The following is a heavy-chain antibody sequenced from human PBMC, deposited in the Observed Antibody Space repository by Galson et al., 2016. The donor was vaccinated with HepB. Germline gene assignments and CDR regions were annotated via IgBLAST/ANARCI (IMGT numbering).Heavy chain of an antibody. CDR3: AREHHTYYDSSGYYHGTHFDY. D-gene: IGHD3-22*01. CDR1: GFTFSSYN. J-gene: IGHJ4*02. CDR2: ISSSSDTI. Sequence: SLRLSCAASGFTFSSYNMNWVRQAPGKGLEWVSSISSSSDTIYYAESVKGRFTISRDNAKNSLYLQMNSLRDEDTAMYYCAREHHTYYDSSGYYHGTHFDYWGQGTLVTVSS. V-gene: IGHV3-48*02.